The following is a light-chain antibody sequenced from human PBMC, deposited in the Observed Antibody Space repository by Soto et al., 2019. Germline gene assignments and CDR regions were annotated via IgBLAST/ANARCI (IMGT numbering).Light chain of an antibody. J-gene: IGKJ1*01. CDR2: DAS. CDR1: QSVSSY. V-gene: IGKV3-11*01. Sequence: EIVLTQSPATLSLSPGERATLSCRASQSVSSYLAWYQQKPGQAPRLLIYDASSRATGIPARFSGSGSGTDFTLTISSLEPEDFAVYYCQQRSNWQGTFGQGTKVEIK. CDR3: QQRSNWQGT.